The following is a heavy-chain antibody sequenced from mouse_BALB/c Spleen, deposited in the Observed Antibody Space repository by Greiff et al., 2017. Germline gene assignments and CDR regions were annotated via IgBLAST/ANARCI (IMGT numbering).Heavy chain of an antibody. CDR2: IDPANGNT. V-gene: IGHV14-3*02. D-gene: IGHD1-3*01. CDR1: GFNIKDTY. J-gene: IGHJ2*01. Sequence: VQLQQSGAELVRPGALVKLSCTASGFNIKDTYMHWVKQRPEQGLEWIGRIDPANGNTKYDPKFQGKATITADTSSNTAYLQLSSLTSEDTAVYYCATGSGNSFFDYWGQGTTLTVSS. CDR3: ATGSGNSFFDY.